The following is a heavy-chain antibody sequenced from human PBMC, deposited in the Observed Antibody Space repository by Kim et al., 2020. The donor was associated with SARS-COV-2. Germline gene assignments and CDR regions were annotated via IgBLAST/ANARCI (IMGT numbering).Heavy chain of an antibody. D-gene: IGHD1-26*01. Sequence: SLKSRVTISVDTSKNQFSLKLSSVTAADTAVYYCARFDVVGATTLYYFDYWGQGTLVTVSS. J-gene: IGHJ4*02. V-gene: IGHV4-34*01. CDR3: ARFDVVGATTLYYFDY.